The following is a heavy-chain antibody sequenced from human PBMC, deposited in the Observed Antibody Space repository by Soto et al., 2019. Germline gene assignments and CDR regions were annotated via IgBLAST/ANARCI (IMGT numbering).Heavy chain of an antibody. D-gene: IGHD3-9*01. Sequence: PSETLSLTCTVSGGSISSYYWSWIRQPPGKGLEWIGYIYYSGSTNYNPSLKSRVTISVDTSKNQFSLKLSSVTAADTAVYYCARDTYDILTGYSPFDYWGQGTLVTVSS. CDR1: GGSISSYY. V-gene: IGHV4-59*01. CDR2: IYYSGST. CDR3: ARDTYDILTGYSPFDY. J-gene: IGHJ4*02.